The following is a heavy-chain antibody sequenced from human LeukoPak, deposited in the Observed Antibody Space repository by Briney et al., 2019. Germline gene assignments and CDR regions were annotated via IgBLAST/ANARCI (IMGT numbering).Heavy chain of an antibody. V-gene: IGHV3-64*01. Sequence: PGRSLRLSCAASGFTFRSYGMHWVRQAPRKGLEYVSGISSNGGSTYYANSVKGRFTISRDNSKNTLYLQMGSLRAEDMAVYYCARGQVGAINDAFDIWGQGTMVTVSS. D-gene: IGHD1-26*01. CDR3: ARGQVGAINDAFDI. CDR2: ISSNGGST. CDR1: GFTFRSYG. J-gene: IGHJ3*02.